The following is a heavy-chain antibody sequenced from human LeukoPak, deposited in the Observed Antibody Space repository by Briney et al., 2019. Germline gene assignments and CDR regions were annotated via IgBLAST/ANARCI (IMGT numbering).Heavy chain of an antibody. Sequence: GGSLRLSCAASGFTFYNAWMSWVRQAPGKGLEWVGRIKSKTDGGTTDYAAPVKGRFTISRDDSKNTLYLQMNSLKTEDTAVYYCTTYQSSGWYISYWGQGTLVTVSS. D-gene: IGHD6-19*01. CDR2: IKSKTDGGTT. V-gene: IGHV3-15*01. CDR3: TTYQSSGWYISY. J-gene: IGHJ4*02. CDR1: GFTFYNAW.